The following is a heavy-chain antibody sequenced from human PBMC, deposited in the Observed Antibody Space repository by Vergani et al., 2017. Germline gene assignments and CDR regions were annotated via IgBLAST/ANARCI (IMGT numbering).Heavy chain of an antibody. V-gene: IGHV1-46*01. Sequence: QVQLVQSGAEVKKPGSSVKVSCKASGGTFSSYAISWVRQAPGQGLEWMGIINPSGGSTSYAQKFQGRVTMTRDTSTSTVYMELSSLRSEDTAVYYCARDSRYCSSTSCYVGRDWFDPWGQGTLVTVSS. CDR2: INPSGGST. D-gene: IGHD2-2*01. J-gene: IGHJ5*02. CDR1: GGTFSSYA. CDR3: ARDSRYCSSTSCYVGRDWFDP.